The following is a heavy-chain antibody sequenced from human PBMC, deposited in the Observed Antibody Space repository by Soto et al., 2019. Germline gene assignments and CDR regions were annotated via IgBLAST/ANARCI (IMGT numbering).Heavy chain of an antibody. V-gene: IGHV4-30-4*01. D-gene: IGHD2-21*01. Sequence: TLSLACTVSGGSISSDDYYWSWIRQPPGKGLEWIGYIYYSGSTYYNPSLKSRVTISVDTSKNQFSLKLSSVTAADTAVYYCARDRTSYGVKAGGMDVWGQGTTVTVSS. CDR3: ARDRTSYGVKAGGMDV. J-gene: IGHJ6*02. CDR1: GGSISSDDYY. CDR2: IYYSGST.